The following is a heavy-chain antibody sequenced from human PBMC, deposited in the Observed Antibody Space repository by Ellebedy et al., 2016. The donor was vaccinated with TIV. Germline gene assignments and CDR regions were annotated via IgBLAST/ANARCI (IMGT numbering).Heavy chain of an antibody. CDR1: GFTFSNYA. CDR2: IAYDGSNK. J-gene: IGHJ3*02. D-gene: IGHD3-22*01. CDR3: AREDYYDSSGWYDAFDI. V-gene: IGHV3-30*04. Sequence: GESLKISCAASGFTFSNYAMHWVRQAPGKGLEWMAVIAYDGSNKYYADSVKGRFTISRDNSKNTLYLQMNSLRAEDTAVYYCAREDYYDSSGWYDAFDIWGQGTMVTVSS.